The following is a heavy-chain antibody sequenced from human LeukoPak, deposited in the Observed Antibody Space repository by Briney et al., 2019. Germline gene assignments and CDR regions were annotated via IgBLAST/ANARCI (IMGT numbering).Heavy chain of an antibody. CDR3: ARVVSSGWYSFDY. CDR2: ISYDGSNK. D-gene: IGHD6-19*01. CDR1: GFTFSSYA. V-gene: IGHV3-30-3*01. Sequence: GGSLRLSCVASGFTFSSYAMHWVRQAPGKGLEWVAVISYDGSNKYYADSVKGRFTISRDNSKNTLYLQMNSLRADDTAVYFCARVVSSGWYSFDYWGQGTLLTVSS. J-gene: IGHJ4*02.